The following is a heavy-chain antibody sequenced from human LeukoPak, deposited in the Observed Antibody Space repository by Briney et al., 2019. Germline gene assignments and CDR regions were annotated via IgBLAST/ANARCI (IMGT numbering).Heavy chain of an antibody. D-gene: IGHD2/OR15-2a*01. J-gene: IGHJ5*02. CDR1: GYSFTSSY. V-gene: IGHV1-2*02. Sequence: ASVKVSCKCAGYSFTSSYIHWLRQAPGQGLEWMGWINPNSGGTNYAQKFQSRVNMPGHTSINTAYLELSRLISLYKGLYYCARQNTEWFDPWGQGTLVTVSS. CDR2: INPNSGGT. CDR3: ARQNTEWFDP.